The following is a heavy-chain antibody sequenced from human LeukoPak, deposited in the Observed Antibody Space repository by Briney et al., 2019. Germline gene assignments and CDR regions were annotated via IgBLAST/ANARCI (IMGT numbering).Heavy chain of an antibody. CDR2: IYYSGST. CDR3: ARGSVVVPAAIRRWWFDP. CDR1: GGSISSYY. J-gene: IGHJ5*02. D-gene: IGHD2-2*02. Sequence: PSETLSLTCTVSGGSISSYYWSWIRQPPGKGLEWIGYIYYSGSTNYNPSLKSRVTISVDTSKNQFSLKLSSVTAADTAVYYCARGSVVVPAAIRRWWFDPWGQGTLVTVSS. V-gene: IGHV4-59*01.